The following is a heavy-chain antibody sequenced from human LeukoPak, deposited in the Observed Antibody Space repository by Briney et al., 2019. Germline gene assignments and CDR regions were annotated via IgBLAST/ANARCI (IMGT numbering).Heavy chain of an antibody. Sequence: ASVKVSCKVSGYTLTELSMHWVRQAPGKGLEWMGSFDPEDGETIYAQKFQGRVTMTEDTSTDTAYMELSSLRSEDTAVYYCARAAPSGSYYSLFDYWGQGTLVTVSS. D-gene: IGHD1-26*01. V-gene: IGHV1-24*01. CDR2: FDPEDGET. J-gene: IGHJ4*02. CDR1: GYTLTELS. CDR3: ARAAPSGSYYSLFDY.